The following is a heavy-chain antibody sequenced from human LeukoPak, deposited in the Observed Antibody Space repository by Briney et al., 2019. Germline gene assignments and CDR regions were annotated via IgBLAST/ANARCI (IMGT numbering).Heavy chain of an antibody. CDR3: ARGSGYKSRNWFDP. J-gene: IGHJ5*02. D-gene: IGHD1-14*01. CDR1: GFTFSSYA. Sequence: GSLRLSCAASGFTFSSYAMHWVRQPPGKGLEWIGEINHSGSTNYNPSLKSRVTISVDTSKNQFSLKLSSVTAADTAVYYCARGSGYKSRNWFDPWGQGTLVTVSS. V-gene: IGHV4-34*01. CDR2: INHSGST.